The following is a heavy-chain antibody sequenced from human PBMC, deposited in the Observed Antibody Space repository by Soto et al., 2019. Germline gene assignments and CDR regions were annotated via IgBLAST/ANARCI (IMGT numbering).Heavy chain of an antibody. CDR2: ISYDGSNK. CDR3: AKDLAVAGTTPSY. D-gene: IGHD6-19*01. V-gene: IGHV3-30*18. Sequence: HPGGSLRLSCAASGFTFSSYGMHWVRQAPGKGLEWVAVISYDGSNKYYADSVKGRFTISRDNSKNTLYLQMNSLRAEDTAVYYCAKDLAVAGTTPSYWGQGTLVTVSS. J-gene: IGHJ4*02. CDR1: GFTFSSYG.